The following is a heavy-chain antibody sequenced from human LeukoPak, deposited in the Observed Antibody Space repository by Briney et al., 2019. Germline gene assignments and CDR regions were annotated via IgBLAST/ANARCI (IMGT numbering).Heavy chain of an antibody. V-gene: IGHV4-59*01. CDR1: SGSINSDY. CDR2: IYHSGST. D-gene: IGHD3-10*01. Sequence: SETLSLTCTVSSGSINSDYWSWIRQPPGKGLEWIGYIYHSGSTTYNPSLKSRVTISVDTSKNQFSLKLSSVTAADTAVYYCARARPVYYYGSGSYFDYWGQGTLVTVSS. CDR3: ARARPVYYYGSGSYFDY. J-gene: IGHJ4*02.